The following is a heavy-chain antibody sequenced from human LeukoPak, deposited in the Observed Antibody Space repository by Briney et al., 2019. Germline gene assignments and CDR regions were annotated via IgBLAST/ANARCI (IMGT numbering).Heavy chain of an antibody. CDR2: ISSNGGST. CDR3: ARARPIAYYYYYMDV. CDR1: GFTFSSYA. V-gene: IGHV3-64*01. Sequence: GGSLRLSCAASGFTFSSYAMHWVRQAPGKGLEYVSSISSNGGSTYYANSVKGRFTISRDNSKNTLYLQMGSLRAEDMAVYYCARARPIAYYYYYMDVWGKGTTVTVSS. J-gene: IGHJ6*03. D-gene: IGHD3-16*02.